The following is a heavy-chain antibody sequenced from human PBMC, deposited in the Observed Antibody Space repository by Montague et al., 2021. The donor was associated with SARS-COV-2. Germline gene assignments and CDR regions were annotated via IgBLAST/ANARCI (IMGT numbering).Heavy chain of an antibody. D-gene: IGHD5-12*01. CDR3: AGDRGRFWHFDL. V-gene: IGHV4-59*01. CDR2: INYSGST. CDR1: GGSISSYY. J-gene: IGHJ2*01. Sequence: SETLSLTCTVSGGSISSYYWNWIRQSPGKGLEWIGYINYSGSTKYNPSFKSRVTMLVDTSKRQMSLRLNSVTAADTAVYYCAGDRGRFWHFDLWGRGTLVTVSS.